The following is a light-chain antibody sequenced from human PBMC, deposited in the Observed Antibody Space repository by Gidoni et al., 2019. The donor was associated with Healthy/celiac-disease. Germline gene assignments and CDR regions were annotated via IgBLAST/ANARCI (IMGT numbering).Light chain of an antibody. J-gene: IGKJ1*01. CDR2: AAS. V-gene: IGKV1-9*01. CDR1: QGISSY. Sequence: IQLTQSPSFLSPSVGVRVTITCRASQGISSYLAWYQQKPGKAPKLLIDAASTLQRGVPSRFSGSGSGTEFTLTSSSLQPEDFATYCCQQLNSYPWTFGQXTKVEIK. CDR3: QQLNSYPWT.